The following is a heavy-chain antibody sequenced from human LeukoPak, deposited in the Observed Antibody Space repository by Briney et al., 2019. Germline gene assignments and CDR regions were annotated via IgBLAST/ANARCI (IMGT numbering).Heavy chain of an antibody. D-gene: IGHD6-19*01. V-gene: IGHV1-69*04. J-gene: IGHJ3*02. Sequence: SVKVSCKASGGIFSSYAISWVRQAPGQGLEWMGRIIPILGIANYAQKFQGRVTITADKSTSTAYMELSSLRSEDTAVYYCARGNSSGWFRYDAFDIWGQGTMVTVSS. CDR3: ARGNSSGWFRYDAFDI. CDR2: IIPILGIA. CDR1: GGIFSSYA.